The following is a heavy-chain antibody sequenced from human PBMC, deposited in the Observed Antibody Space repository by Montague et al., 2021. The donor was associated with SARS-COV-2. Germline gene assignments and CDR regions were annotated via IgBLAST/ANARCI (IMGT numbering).Heavy chain of an antibody. CDR2: IFYRGST. D-gene: IGHD1/OR15-1a*01. CDR1: GDSLTYFY. Sequence: SETLSLTCTVSGDSLTYFYWSWIRQSPGKGLEWIGNIFYRGSTNYNPSLKSRVTISVDTSKNQFSLNLTSMTATDTAVYYCVRGATRTFDYWGQGTLVTVSS. CDR3: VRGATRTFDY. J-gene: IGHJ4*02. V-gene: IGHV4-59*01.